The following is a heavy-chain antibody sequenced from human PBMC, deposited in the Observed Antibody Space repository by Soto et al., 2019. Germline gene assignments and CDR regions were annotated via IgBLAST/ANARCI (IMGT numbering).Heavy chain of an antibody. V-gene: IGHV1-2*02. Sequence: ASVKASSKASGYRCTGYYMHWVRQATAQGLEWMGWINPKRGGKNCAQKFQGRGTITRETSSSTAYMELSRRTSDDTGLYFCARYYNDSSSCYCGWCSGQQSRGVNW. CDR3: ARYYNDSSSCYCGWCSGQQSRGVNW. D-gene: IGHD3-22*01. CDR2: INPKRGGK. J-gene: IGHJ5*01. CDR1: GYRCTGYY.